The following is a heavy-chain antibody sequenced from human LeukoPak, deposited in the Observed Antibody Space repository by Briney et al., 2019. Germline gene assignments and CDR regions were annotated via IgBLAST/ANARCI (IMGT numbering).Heavy chain of an antibody. J-gene: IGHJ4*02. CDR1: GYSISSGYY. D-gene: IGHD3-10*01. V-gene: IGHV4-38-2*02. CDR2: IDHSGST. Sequence: PSETLSLTCTVSGYSISSGYYWGWIRQPPGKGLEWTGSIDHSGSTYYNPSLKSRITIPVDTSKNQLSLKLSSVTAADTAVFYCARNNYYNLNAYDYWGQGIFVTVSS. CDR3: ARNNYYNLNAYDY.